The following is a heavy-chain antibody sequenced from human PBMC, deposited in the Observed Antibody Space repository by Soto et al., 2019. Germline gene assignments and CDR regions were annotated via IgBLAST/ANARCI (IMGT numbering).Heavy chain of an antibody. J-gene: IGHJ5*02. CDR2: ICYSGST. CDR3: ARHFATRDSWFDP. D-gene: IGHD2-15*01. CDR1: GGSISSYY. V-gene: IGHV4-59*08. Sequence: TSETLSLTCTVSGGSISSYYWSWIRQPPGKGLEWIGYICYSGSTNYNPSLKSRVTISVDTSKNQFSLKLSSVTAADTAVYYCARHFATRDSWFDPWGQGTLVTVSS.